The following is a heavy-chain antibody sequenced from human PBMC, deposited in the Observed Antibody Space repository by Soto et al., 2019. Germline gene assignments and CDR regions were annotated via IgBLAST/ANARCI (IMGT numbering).Heavy chain of an antibody. V-gene: IGHV3-23*01. CDR3: TKDSGYDSTH. CDR2: LSDDGGRS. CDR1: GFTVSSSG. D-gene: IGHD3-22*01. J-gene: IGHJ4*02. Sequence: EVELLESGGGLVQPGGSLRLSCAASGFTVSSSGMSWVRQAPGKGLEWISGLSDDGGRSTYADAVKGRFTISRDKSNNSLYLQMNSLRVEDTAVYYCTKDSGYDSTHWGQGSLVIVSS.